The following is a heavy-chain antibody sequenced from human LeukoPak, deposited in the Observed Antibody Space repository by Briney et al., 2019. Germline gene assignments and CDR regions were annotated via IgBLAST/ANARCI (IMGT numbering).Heavy chain of an antibody. J-gene: IGHJ4*02. D-gene: IGHD2-2*01. CDR3: AKVPDCSSTSCAYYFDY. CDR2: ICGSGGST. CDR1: GFTFSSYA. Sequence: GGSLRLSCAASGFTFSSYAMSWVRQAPGKGLEWVSAICGSGGSTCYADSVKGRFTISRDNSKNTLYLQMNSLRAEDTAVYYCAKVPDCSSTSCAYYFDYWGQGTLVTVSS. V-gene: IGHV3-23*01.